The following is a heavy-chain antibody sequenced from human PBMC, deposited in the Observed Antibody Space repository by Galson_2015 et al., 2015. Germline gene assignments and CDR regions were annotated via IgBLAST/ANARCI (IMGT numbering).Heavy chain of an antibody. J-gene: IGHJ3*02. V-gene: IGHV1-69*06. CDR2: IIPIFGTA. CDR3: ARAQYCGGDCYVTAFDI. CDR1: GGTFSSYA. D-gene: IGHD2-21*01. Sequence: SVKVSCKASGGTFSSYAISWVRQAPGQGLEWMGGIIPIFGTANYAQKFQGRVTITADKSTSTAYMELSSLRSEDMAVYYCARAQYCGGDCYVTAFDIWGQGTMVTVSS.